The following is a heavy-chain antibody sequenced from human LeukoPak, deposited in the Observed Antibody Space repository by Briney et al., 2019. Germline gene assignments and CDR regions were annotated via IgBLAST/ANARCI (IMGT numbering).Heavy chain of an antibody. Sequence: SETLSLTCAVYGGSFSGYYWSWIRQPPGKGLEWIGEINHSGSTNYNPSLKSRVTISVDTSKNQFSLKLSSVTAADTAVYYCARGYDSDYWVQGTLVTVSS. J-gene: IGHJ4*02. CDR1: GGSFSGYY. V-gene: IGHV4-34*01. D-gene: IGHD3-22*01. CDR3: ARGYDSDY. CDR2: INHSGST.